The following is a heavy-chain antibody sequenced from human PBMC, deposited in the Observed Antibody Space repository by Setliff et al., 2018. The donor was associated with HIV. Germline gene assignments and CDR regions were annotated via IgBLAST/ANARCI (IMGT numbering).Heavy chain of an antibody. CDR3: ATRAYDSRGYLRSRVSGAAFDI. CDR1: GYTLTELS. CDR2: FDPQYDKT. Sequence: ASVKVSCKVSGYTLTELSIHWVRQAPGKGLEWMGGFDPQYDKTFYAQKFQGRVTMSEDTSTDTAYMELSGLRSEDTAVYYCATRAYDSRGYLRSRVSGAAFDIRGQGTKVTVSS. V-gene: IGHV1-24*01. J-gene: IGHJ3*02. D-gene: IGHD3-22*01.